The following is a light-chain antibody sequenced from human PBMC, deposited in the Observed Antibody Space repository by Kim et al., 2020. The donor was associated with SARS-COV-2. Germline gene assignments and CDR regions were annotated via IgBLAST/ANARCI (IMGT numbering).Light chain of an antibody. CDR2: QDT. CDR3: QAWDTFYV. Sequence: SYELTQPPSVSVSPGQTATITCSGDKLVEKYVFWYQQKPGQSPVLVIYQDTKRPSGIPERFSGSNSGNTATLTISGTQAMDEADYYCQAWDTFYVFGTGTKVTVL. CDR1: KLVEKY. J-gene: IGLJ1*01. V-gene: IGLV3-1*01.